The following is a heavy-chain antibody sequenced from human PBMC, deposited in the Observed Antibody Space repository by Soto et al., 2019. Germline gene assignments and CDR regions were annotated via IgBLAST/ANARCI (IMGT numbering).Heavy chain of an antibody. J-gene: IGHJ6*03. Sequence: GASVKVSCKASGYTFTSYDINWVRQATGQGLEWMGWMNPNSGNTGYAQKFQGRVTMTRNTSISTAYMELSSLRSEDTAVYYCARGRRCSSTSCYEYYYYYMDVWGKGTTVTV. CDR1: GYTFTSYD. V-gene: IGHV1-8*01. CDR3: ARGRRCSSTSCYEYYYYYMDV. D-gene: IGHD2-2*01. CDR2: MNPNSGNT.